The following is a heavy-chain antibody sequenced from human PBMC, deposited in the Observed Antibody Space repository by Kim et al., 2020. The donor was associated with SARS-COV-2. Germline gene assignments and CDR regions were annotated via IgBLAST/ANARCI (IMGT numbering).Heavy chain of an antibody. CDR1: GASITSTSYH. V-gene: IGHV4-39*01. Sequence: SETLSLSCTVSGASITSTSYHWGWIRQPPGKGLEWIAVIYYTGTTYYNPSLKSRVTISVDTSKNKFSLKVSSVIAADTAVYYCARWRVATCIRVFDYWGQGTLVTVSS. D-gene: IGHD2-21*02. CDR2: IYYTGTT. CDR3: ARWRVATCIRVFDY. J-gene: IGHJ4*02.